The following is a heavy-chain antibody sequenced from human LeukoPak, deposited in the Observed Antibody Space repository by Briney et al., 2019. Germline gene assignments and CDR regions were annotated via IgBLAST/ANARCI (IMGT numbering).Heavy chain of an antibody. J-gene: IGHJ4*02. CDR3: AKDSAKKYDDY. Sequence: GGSLRLSCTASGFTFSIYAMHWVRQAPGKGLEWVAIVRYDGGNKYYADSVKGRFTISRDNSKNTLYLQMNGLRAEDTAVYYCAKDSAKKYDDYWGQGTLVTVSS. CDR2: VRYDGGNK. CDR1: GFTFSIYA. V-gene: IGHV3-30*02. D-gene: IGHD2/OR15-2a*01.